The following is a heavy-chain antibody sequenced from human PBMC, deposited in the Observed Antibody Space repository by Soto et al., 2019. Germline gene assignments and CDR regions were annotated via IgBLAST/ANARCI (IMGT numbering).Heavy chain of an antibody. CDR1: GFTFSSYW. CDR2: LKSDGSGT. J-gene: IGHJ4*02. CDR3: VRGDGCYYCGNGYLGRH. D-gene: IGHD5-18*01. Sequence: EVQLVESGGGLVQPGGSLRLSCAASGFTFSSYWMHWVRQAPGKGLVWVSRLKSDGSGTTYADSVKGRLTISRDNAKNSLDLQMNSLRAEDTAVYYCVRGDGCYYCGNGYLGRHGGQGTLVTVSS. V-gene: IGHV3-74*01.